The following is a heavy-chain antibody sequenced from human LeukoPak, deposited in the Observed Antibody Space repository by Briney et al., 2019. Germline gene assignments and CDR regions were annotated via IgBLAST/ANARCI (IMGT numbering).Heavy chain of an antibody. V-gene: IGHV4-39*01. J-gene: IGHJ4*02. CDR2: LYYSGST. Sequence: SETLSFTCTVSGGSISSNYYWGWIRQAPGKGLEWIGSLYYSGSTYYNPSLNSRATISVGTSKNRFSLNLTSVTAADTAIYYCATPIDYYDSSGYYNWGQGTLVTVSS. CDR1: GGSISSNYY. D-gene: IGHD3-22*01. CDR3: ATPIDYYDSSGYYN.